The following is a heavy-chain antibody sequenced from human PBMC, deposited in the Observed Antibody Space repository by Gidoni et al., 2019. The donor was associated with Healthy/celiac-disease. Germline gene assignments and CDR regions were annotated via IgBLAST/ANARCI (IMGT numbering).Heavy chain of an antibody. V-gene: IGHV3-23*01. CDR1: GFTFSSYA. D-gene: IGHD4-17*01. Sequence: EVQLLESGGGLVQPGGSLRLSCAASGFTFSSYARSWVRQAPGKGLEWVSAISGSGGSTYYADSVKGRFTISRDNSKNTLYLQMNSLRAEDTAVYYCAKDLLTTVTTANAFDIWGQGTMVTVSS. J-gene: IGHJ3*02. CDR2: ISGSGGST. CDR3: AKDLLTTVTTANAFDI.